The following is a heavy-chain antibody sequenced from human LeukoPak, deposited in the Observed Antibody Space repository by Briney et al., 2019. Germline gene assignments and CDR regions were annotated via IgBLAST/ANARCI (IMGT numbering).Heavy chain of an antibody. Sequence: SQTLSLTCTVSGGSISSGDYYWSWIRQPPGKGLEWIGYIYYSGSTYHNPSLKSRVTISVDTSKNQFSLKLSSVTAADTAVYYCAREGVGRGDFDYWGQGTLVTVSS. CDR2: IYYSGST. CDR1: GGSISSGDYY. J-gene: IGHJ4*02. CDR3: AREGVGRGDFDY. V-gene: IGHV4-30-4*01. D-gene: IGHD3-10*01.